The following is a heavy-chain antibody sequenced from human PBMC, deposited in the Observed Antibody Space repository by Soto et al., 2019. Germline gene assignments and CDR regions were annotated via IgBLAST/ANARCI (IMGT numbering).Heavy chain of an antibody. D-gene: IGHD6-13*01. Sequence: PSETLSHTCTVSGGSISSGDYYWSWIRQPPGKGLEWIGYIYYSGSTYYNPSLKSRVTISVDTSKNQFSLKLSSVTAADTAVYYCAREDSSSWNIDYWGQGTLVTVSS. CDR2: IYYSGST. V-gene: IGHV4-30-4*01. CDR1: GGSISSGDYY. CDR3: AREDSSSWNIDY. J-gene: IGHJ4*02.